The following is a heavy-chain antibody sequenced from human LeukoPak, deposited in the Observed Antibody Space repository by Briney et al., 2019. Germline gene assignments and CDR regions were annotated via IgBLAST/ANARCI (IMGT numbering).Heavy chain of an antibody. D-gene: IGHD3-22*01. CDR3: VCVPYDSSGYYYVSAPDY. Sequence: PSETLSLTCTVSGGSISSSSYYWGWIRQPPRKGLEWIGSIYYSGSTYYNPSLKSRVTISVDTSKNQFSLKLSSVTAADTAVYYCVCVPYDSSGYYYVSAPDYWGQGTLVTVSS. CDR1: GGSISSSSYY. CDR2: IYYSGST. J-gene: IGHJ4*02. V-gene: IGHV4-39*07.